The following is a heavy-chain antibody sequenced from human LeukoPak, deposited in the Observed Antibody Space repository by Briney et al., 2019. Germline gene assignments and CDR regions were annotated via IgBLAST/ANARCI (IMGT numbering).Heavy chain of an antibody. V-gene: IGHV3-64D*06. D-gene: IGHD3-10*01. CDR2: ITSNGGST. Sequence: PGGSLRLSCSASGFTFSNYGMQWVRQALGKGLEYVSAITSNGGSTYYSDSVKGRFTISRDNSKNTLFLQMSSLRAEDTAVYYCVRHGEGFDYWGQGTLVTVSS. CDR1: GFTFSNYG. CDR3: VRHGEGFDY. J-gene: IGHJ4*02.